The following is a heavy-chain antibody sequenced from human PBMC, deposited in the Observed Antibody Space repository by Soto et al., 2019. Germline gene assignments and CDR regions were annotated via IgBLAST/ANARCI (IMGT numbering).Heavy chain of an antibody. J-gene: IGHJ5*01. CDR3: ARWVGGSMYDNSGKYDS. CDR1: GFTFSSNG. V-gene: IGHV3-30*03. Sequence: QVQLVESGGGVVQPGRSLRLTCAASGFTFSSNGMHWVRQAPGKGLEWVALVAYDGSKIYYGDSVRGRFTISRDNSENTLYLQMNRLRAEDTAVYYCARWVGGSMYDNSGKYDSWGQGTLVTVSS. D-gene: IGHD3-22*01. CDR2: VAYDGSKI.